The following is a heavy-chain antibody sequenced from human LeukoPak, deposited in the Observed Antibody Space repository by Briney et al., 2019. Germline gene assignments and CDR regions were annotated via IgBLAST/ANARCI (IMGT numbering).Heavy chain of an antibody. Sequence: GSLRLSCAASGFTVSSNYMSWVRQAPGKGLEWVSVIYSGGSTYYADSVKGRFTISRDNSKNTLYLQMNSLRAEDTAVYYCARDRGSGYDRYYDYWGQGTLVTVSS. V-gene: IGHV3-53*01. D-gene: IGHD5-12*01. J-gene: IGHJ4*02. CDR3: ARDRGSGYDRYYDY. CDR2: IYSGGST. CDR1: GFTVSSNY.